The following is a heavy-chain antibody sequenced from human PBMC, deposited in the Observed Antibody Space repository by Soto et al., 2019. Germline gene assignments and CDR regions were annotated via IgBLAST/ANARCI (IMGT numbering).Heavy chain of an antibody. CDR2: ISSSSRTR. CDR1: GFTFRTYA. V-gene: IGHV3-48*03. Sequence: PWGSLSLSCAASGFTFRTYAMHCVRQAPGEGLNWVAYISSSSRTRFYADSVKGRFTISRDNAKNSLYLQMNSLRVEETAVYYCASEGYNYFDYWGRGTLVTVSS. J-gene: IGHJ4*02. D-gene: IGHD5-12*01. CDR3: ASEGYNYFDY.